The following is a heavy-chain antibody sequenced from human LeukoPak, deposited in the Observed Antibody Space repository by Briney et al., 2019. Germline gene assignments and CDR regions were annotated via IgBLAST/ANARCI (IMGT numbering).Heavy chain of an antibody. V-gene: IGHV3-48*04. CDR3: ARDHSWSGSSFYYYYYYMDV. CDR1: GFTFSSYS. J-gene: IGHJ6*03. D-gene: IGHD6-6*01. Sequence: GGSLRLSCAASGFTFSSYSMNWVRQAPGKGLEWVSYISSSSSTIYYADSVKGRFTISRDNAKNSLYLQMNSLRAEDTAVYYCARDHSWSGSSFYYYYYYMDVWGKGTTVTVSS. CDR2: ISSSSSTI.